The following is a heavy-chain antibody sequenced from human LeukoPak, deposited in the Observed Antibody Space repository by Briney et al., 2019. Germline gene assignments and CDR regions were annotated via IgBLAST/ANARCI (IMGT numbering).Heavy chain of an antibody. Sequence: GGTLRLSCAASGFTVSSNYMSWVRQAPGKGLEWVSVIYSGGSTYYADSVKGRFTISRDNSKNTLYLQMNSLRAEDTAVYYCARVLAMVRGVIDYWGQGTLVTVSS. V-gene: IGHV3-66*01. D-gene: IGHD3-10*01. CDR3: ARVLAMVRGVIDY. CDR2: IYSGGST. J-gene: IGHJ4*02. CDR1: GFTVSSNY.